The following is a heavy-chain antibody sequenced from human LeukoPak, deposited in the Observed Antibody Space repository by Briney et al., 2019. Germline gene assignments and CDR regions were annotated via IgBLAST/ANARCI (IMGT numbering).Heavy chain of an antibody. V-gene: IGHV3-23*01. CDR2: ISNSGGNT. J-gene: IGHJ4*02. Sequence: PGGSLRLSCAASGFTFSSYAMTWVRQAPGKGLEWVSVISNSGGNTYYADSMKGRFTVSRDNSKNTLHLQMDSLRAEDTAVYYCAKRHYYGSGSIEYWGQGTLVTVSS. D-gene: IGHD3-10*01. CDR3: AKRHYYGSGSIEY. CDR1: GFTFSSYA.